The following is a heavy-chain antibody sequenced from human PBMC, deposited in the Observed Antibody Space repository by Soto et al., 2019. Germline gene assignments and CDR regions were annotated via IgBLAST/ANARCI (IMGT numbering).Heavy chain of an antibody. J-gene: IGHJ4*02. V-gene: IGHV4-31*03. CDR3: ARVQKAFFGVAKKVDY. D-gene: IGHD3-3*01. CDR1: GASISRGDYY. CDR2: ISYSGST. Sequence: SSETLSLTCTVSGASISRGDYYWSWIRQLPGKGLEWIGHISYSGSTSYNPSLKTRVSISGDTSENQFSLKLSSMTAADTAIYYCARVQKAFFGVAKKVDYWGQGTLVTVSS.